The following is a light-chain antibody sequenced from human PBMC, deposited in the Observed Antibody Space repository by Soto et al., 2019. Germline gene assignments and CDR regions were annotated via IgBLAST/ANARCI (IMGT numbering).Light chain of an antibody. CDR2: SNN. CDR3: AAWDYSLKSRV. V-gene: IGLV1-44*01. J-gene: IGLJ3*02. Sequence: QSVLTQPPSASGTPGQRVTISCSGSSSNIGSNTVNWYQQLPGTAPKLLIYSNNQRPSGVPDRFTGSKSVTSASLAISGFQSEDEADYDCAAWDYSLKSRVFGGGTKLTV. CDR1: SSNIGSNT.